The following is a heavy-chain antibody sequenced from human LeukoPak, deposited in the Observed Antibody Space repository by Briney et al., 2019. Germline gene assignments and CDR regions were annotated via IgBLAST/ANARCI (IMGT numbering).Heavy chain of an antibody. Sequence: SETLSLTCAVYGGSFSGYYWSWIRQPPGKGLEWIGEINHSGSTNYNPSLKSRVTISVDTSKNQFSLKLSSVTAADTAVYYCARRLANPKTRWFDPWGQGALVTVSS. D-gene: IGHD1-26*01. CDR2: INHSGST. CDR1: GGSFSGYY. V-gene: IGHV4-34*01. J-gene: IGHJ5*02. CDR3: ARRLANPKTRWFDP.